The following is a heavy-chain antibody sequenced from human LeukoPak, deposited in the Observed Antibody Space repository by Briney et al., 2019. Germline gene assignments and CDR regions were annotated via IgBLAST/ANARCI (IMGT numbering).Heavy chain of an antibody. V-gene: IGHV1-3*01. D-gene: IGHD3-3*01. Sequence: ASVRVSCKASGYTFTSYAMHWVRQAPGQRLEWMGWINAGNGNTKYSQKFQGRVTITRDTSASTAYMELSSLRSEDTAVYYCARANITIFGVADYAFDPWGQGTLATVSS. J-gene: IGHJ5*02. CDR2: INAGNGNT. CDR1: GYTFTSYA. CDR3: ARANITIFGVADYAFDP.